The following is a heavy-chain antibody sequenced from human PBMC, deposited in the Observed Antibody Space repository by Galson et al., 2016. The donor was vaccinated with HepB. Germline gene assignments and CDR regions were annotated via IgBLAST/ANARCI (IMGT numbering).Heavy chain of an antibody. V-gene: IGHV3-7*03. D-gene: IGHD6-19*01. CDR3: TIGAGWTSGY. CDR2: IKDDGSEK. J-gene: IGHJ4*02. Sequence: SLRLSCAASGFTFSSHWMNWVRQAPGKGLEWVANIKDDGSEKHYVDSGRGRFTISRENAKTALYLQMNSLRAEDTAIYYCTIGAGWTSGYWGQGTLVTVTS. CDR1: GFTFSSHW.